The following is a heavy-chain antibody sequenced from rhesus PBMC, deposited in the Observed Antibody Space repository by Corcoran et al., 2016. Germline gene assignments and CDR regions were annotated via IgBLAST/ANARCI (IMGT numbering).Heavy chain of an antibody. CDR1: GYTFTDYY. J-gene: IGHJ4*01. V-gene: IGHV1S2*01. Sequence: QVQLVQSGAEVKKPGSSVKVSCKASGYTFTDYYMHWVRQAPRQGLVWMGWINPYNGNTKYAQKFQGRVTMTRDTSTSTAYMELSSLRSEDTAVYYCARENNIWTGFSYWGQGVLVTVSS. CDR3: ARENNIWTGFSY. CDR2: INPYNGNT. D-gene: IGHD3-3*01.